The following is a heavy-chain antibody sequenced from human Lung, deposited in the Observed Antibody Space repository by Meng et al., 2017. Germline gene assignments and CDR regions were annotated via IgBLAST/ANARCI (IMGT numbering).Heavy chain of an antibody. CDR3: ASGWFGELFGYFDL. Sequence: VKLGEIGSELKKPGASGKVSCKASGYTFTSYAMNWVRQAPGQGLEWMGWINTNTGNPTYAQGFTGRFVFSLDTSVSTAYLQISSLKAEDTAVYYCASGWFGELFGYFDLWGRGTLVTVSS. CDR2: INTNTGNP. D-gene: IGHD3-10*01. J-gene: IGHJ2*01. V-gene: IGHV7-4-1*02. CDR1: GYTFTSYA.